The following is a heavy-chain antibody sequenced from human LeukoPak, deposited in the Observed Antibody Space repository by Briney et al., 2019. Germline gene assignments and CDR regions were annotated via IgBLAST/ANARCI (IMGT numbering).Heavy chain of an antibody. CDR3: AISSRITVGDAFDI. D-gene: IGHD3-10*01. Sequence: SETLSLTCAVYGGSFSGYYLSWIRQPPGKGLEWIGEINHSGSTNYNPSLKSRVTISVHTSKNQFSLKLSSVTAADTAVYYCAISSRITVGDAFDIWGQGTMVTVSS. J-gene: IGHJ3*02. V-gene: IGHV4-34*01. CDR2: INHSGST. CDR1: GGSFSGYY.